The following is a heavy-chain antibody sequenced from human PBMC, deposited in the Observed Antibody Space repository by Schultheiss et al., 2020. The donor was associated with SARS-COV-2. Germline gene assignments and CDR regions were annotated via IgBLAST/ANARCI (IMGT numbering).Heavy chain of an antibody. CDR2: ISGDGDST. J-gene: IGHJ4*02. V-gene: IGHV3-23*01. CDR1: GFTFSSYS. D-gene: IGHD3-22*01. CDR3: ASLRYYYDSGGYYDY. Sequence: GKSLKISCAASGFTFSSYSMNWVRQAPGKGLEWVSAISGDGDSTYYADSVKGRFTISRDNSKNTLYLHMNSLRADDTAVYYCASLRYYYDSGGYYDYWGQGTLVTVAS.